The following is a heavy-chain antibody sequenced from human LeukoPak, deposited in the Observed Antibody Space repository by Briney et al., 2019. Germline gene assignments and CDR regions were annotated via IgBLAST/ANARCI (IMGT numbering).Heavy chain of an antibody. V-gene: IGHV1-18*04. Sequence: ASVKVSCKASGYTFTGYYMHWVRQAPGQGLEWMGWISAYNGNTNYAQKLQGRVTMTTDTSTSTAYMELRSLRSDDTAVYYCARDGGLLWFGETDWGQGTLVTVSS. J-gene: IGHJ4*02. D-gene: IGHD3-10*01. CDR1: GYTFTGYY. CDR2: ISAYNGNT. CDR3: ARDGGLLWFGETD.